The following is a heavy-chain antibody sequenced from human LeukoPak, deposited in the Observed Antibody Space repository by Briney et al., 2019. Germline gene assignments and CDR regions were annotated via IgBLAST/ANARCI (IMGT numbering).Heavy chain of an antibody. Sequence: PGGSLRLSCAASGFTFINYAVSWVRQAPGKGLEWVSAISGSGGSTYYVDSVKGRFTISRDNSKNTLYLQMNSLRAEDTAVYYCAKEVDTAMVGLFDYWGQGTLVTVSS. V-gene: IGHV3-23*01. CDR3: AKEVDTAMVGLFDY. J-gene: IGHJ4*02. CDR1: GFTFINYA. CDR2: ISGSGGST. D-gene: IGHD5-18*01.